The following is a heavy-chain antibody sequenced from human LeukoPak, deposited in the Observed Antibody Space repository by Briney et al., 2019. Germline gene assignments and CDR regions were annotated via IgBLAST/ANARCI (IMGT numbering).Heavy chain of an antibody. Sequence: ASVKVSCKASGYTFTGYYMHWVRQAPGQGLEWMGWINPNSGGTNYAQKFQGRVTMTRDTSISTAYMELSRLRSDDTAVYYCARDRTLNRLDTAMAKAYYYYYMDVWGKGTTVTVSS. CDR1: GYTFTGYY. CDR3: ARDRTLNRLDTAMAKAYYYYYMDV. CDR2: INPNSGGT. D-gene: IGHD5-18*01. V-gene: IGHV1-2*02. J-gene: IGHJ6*03.